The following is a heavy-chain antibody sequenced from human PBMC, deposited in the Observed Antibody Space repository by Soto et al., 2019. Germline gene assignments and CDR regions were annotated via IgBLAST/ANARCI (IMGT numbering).Heavy chain of an antibody. V-gene: IGHV1-18*01. CDR1: GYTFTSYG. CDR3: ARDLILRYFDWPSSGVDP. D-gene: IGHD3-9*01. CDR2: ISAYNGNT. Sequence: ASVKVSCKASGYTFTSYGISWVRQAPGQGLEWMGWISAYNGNTNYAQKLQGRVTMTTDTSTSTAYMELRSLRSDDTAVYYCARDLILRYFDWPSSGVDPWGQGTLVTVSS. J-gene: IGHJ5*02.